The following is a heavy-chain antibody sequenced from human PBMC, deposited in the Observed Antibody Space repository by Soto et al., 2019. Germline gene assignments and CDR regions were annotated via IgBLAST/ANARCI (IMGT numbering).Heavy chain of an antibody. CDR2: VNPNSGGT. D-gene: IGHD6-6*01. V-gene: IGHV1-2*02. J-gene: IGHJ4*01. CDR1: GYTFTACD. CDR3: ARSIAARRTVDY. Sequence: ASVKVSCKASGYTFTACDMHWVRQAPGQGLEWMGWVNPNSGGTNYAQKFQGRVTMTRDTSITTAYMELSRLRSDDTAVYYCARSIAARRTVDYWGQGTLVTVSS.